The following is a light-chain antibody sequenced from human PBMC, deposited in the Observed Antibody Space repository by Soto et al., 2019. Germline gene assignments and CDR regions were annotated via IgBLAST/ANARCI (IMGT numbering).Light chain of an antibody. V-gene: IGLV2-14*01. CDR1: SNDVGGYNF. Sequence: QSVLTQPPSASGSPGQSVTISCTGTSNDVGGYNFVSWYQQHPGKAPKLIIYDVSSRPSGVSNRFSGSKSGNTASLTISGLQAEDEADYYCSSYTSSYTYVFGTGTKVTVL. CDR3: SSYTSSYTYV. J-gene: IGLJ1*01. CDR2: DVS.